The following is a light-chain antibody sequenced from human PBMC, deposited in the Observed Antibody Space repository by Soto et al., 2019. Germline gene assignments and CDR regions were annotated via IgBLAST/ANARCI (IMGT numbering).Light chain of an antibody. CDR1: QSVGNN. V-gene: IGKV3-15*01. CDR2: GTS. CDR3: QHYCDWPLT. J-gene: IGKJ4*01. Sequence: EIVLTQSPATLSVSPGERATLSCRASQSVGNNFSWYQQKPGQAPRLLIFGTSTRATGVPARSSGSGSCTEFTLTISSLQSEDFAVYYCQHYCDWPLTFGGGAKV.